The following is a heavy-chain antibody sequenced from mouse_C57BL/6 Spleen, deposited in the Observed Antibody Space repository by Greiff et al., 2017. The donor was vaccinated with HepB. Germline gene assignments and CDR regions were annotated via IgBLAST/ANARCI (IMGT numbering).Heavy chain of an antibody. CDR1: GFTFSDYY. D-gene: IGHD2-1*01. Sequence: EVMLVESEGGLVQPGSSMKLSCTASGFTFSDYYMAWVRQVPEKGLEWVANINYDGSITYYLDSLKSRFIISRDNAKNILYLQMSSLKSEDTATYYCARDYYGYFDYWGQGTTLTVSS. J-gene: IGHJ2*01. V-gene: IGHV5-16*01. CDR3: ARDYYGYFDY. CDR2: INYDGSIT.